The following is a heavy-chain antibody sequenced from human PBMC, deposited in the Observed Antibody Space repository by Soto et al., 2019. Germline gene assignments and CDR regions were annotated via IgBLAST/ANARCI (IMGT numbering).Heavy chain of an antibody. J-gene: IGHJ6*02. CDR2: ISYDGSNK. CDR1: GFTFSSYG. D-gene: IGHD6-19*01. Sequence: QVQLVESGGGVVQPGRSLRLSCAASGFTFSSYGMHWVRQAPGKGLGWVAVISYDGSNKYYADSVKGRFTISRDNYKNTLYLQMSSLRAEDTAVYYCVKDGSSGWPYYYGMDVWGQGTTVTVSS. CDR3: VKDGSSGWPYYYGMDV. V-gene: IGHV3-30*18.